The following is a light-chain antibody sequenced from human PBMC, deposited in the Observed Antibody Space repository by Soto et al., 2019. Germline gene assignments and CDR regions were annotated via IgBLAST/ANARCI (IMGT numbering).Light chain of an antibody. J-gene: IGLJ1*01. CDR2: EVS. Sequence: QSALTQPASVSGSPGQSITISCTGTSSDVGGYNYVSWYQQHPGKAPKLMIYEVSNRPSGVSNRFSGSKSGNTASLTISGLKAEDEADYYCSSYTSSSTYGFGPGTKLTVL. CDR1: SSDVGGYNY. V-gene: IGLV2-14*01. CDR3: SSYTSSSTYG.